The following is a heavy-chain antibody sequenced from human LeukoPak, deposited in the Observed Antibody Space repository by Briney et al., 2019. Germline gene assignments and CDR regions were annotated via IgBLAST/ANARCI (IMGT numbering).Heavy chain of an antibody. J-gene: IGHJ4*02. CDR1: GFSLSTSGMC. Sequence: SGPAPVKPTQTLTLTCTFSGFSLSTSGMCVSWIRQPPEKALEWLARIDWDDDKYYSTSLKTRLTISKDTSKNQVVLIMTNMDPVDTATYYCARTERASLDFDYWGQGTLVTVSS. D-gene: IGHD1-1*01. V-gene: IGHV2-70*11. CDR2: IDWDDDK. CDR3: ARTERASLDFDY.